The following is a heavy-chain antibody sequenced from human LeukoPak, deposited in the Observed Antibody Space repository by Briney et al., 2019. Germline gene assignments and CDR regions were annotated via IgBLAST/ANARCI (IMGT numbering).Heavy chain of an antibody. D-gene: IGHD2-2*01. J-gene: IGHJ5*02. CDR2: ISGSGGTT. CDR3: ARPRYCSSTTCTNNWFDP. CDR1: GFTFSSYA. Sequence: GRSLRLSCAASGFTFSSYAMHWVRQAPGKGLGWVSVISGSGGTTHYADSVKGRFTISRDNFKNTLYLQMNSLRAEDTAVYYCARPRYCSSTTCTNNWFDPWGQGTLVTVSS. V-gene: IGHV3-23*01.